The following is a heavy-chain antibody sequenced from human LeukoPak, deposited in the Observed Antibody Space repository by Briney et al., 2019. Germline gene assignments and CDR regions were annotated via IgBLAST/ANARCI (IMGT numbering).Heavy chain of an antibody. CDR1: GHTFTGYY. J-gene: IGHJ5*02. CDR3: ARVGYGGNYGWFDP. CDR2: INPNSGGT. V-gene: IGHV1-2*02. Sequence: GASVKVSCKASGHTFTGYYMHWVRQAPGQGLEWMGWINPNSGGTNYAQKFQGRVTMTRDTSISTAYMELSRLRSDDTAVYYCARVGYGGNYGWFDPWGQGTLVTVSS. D-gene: IGHD4-23*01.